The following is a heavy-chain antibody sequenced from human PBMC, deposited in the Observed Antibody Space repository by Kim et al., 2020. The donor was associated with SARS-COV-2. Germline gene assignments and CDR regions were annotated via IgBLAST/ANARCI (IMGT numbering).Heavy chain of an antibody. Sequence: GGSLRLSCTVSGFTFSSYAMTWVRQAPGKGLEWVSGISAGGDRTYYADSVKGRFTISRDNSKNTLYLQITTLSAEDTALYYCAKAGQRLVGGYFDYWGQG. CDR1: GFTFSSYA. CDR2: ISAGGDRT. J-gene: IGHJ4*02. V-gene: IGHV3-23*01. D-gene: IGHD6-13*01. CDR3: AKAGQRLVGGYFDY.